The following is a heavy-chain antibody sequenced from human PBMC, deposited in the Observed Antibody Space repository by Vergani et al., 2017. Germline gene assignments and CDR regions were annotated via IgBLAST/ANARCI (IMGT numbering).Heavy chain of an antibody. Sequence: QVQLVESGGGVVQPGRSLRLSCTSSGFTFSTYAMHWVRQAPGKGLEWVAIIYYDGSKKYYADSVKGRFTISRDNSRNTLDLLMSSLRAEDTAIYYCAKDQVILLWFGELNRGRDAFDIWGQGTMVTVSS. J-gene: IGHJ3*02. CDR3: AKDQVILLWFGELNRGRDAFDI. CDR2: IYYDGSKK. CDR1: GFTFSTYA. V-gene: IGHV3-33*06. D-gene: IGHD3-10*01.